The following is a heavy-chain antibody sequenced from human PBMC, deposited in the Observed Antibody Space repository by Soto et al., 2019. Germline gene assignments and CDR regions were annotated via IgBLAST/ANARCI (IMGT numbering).Heavy chain of an antibody. Sequence: SETLSLTCAVYSTSFTKYYWSWIRQPPGKGLEWIGEINHSGRTNFNPSLKSRVTISVDRSKNQFSLKLRSVTAADTGAYYCASWLVGAPFDSWGHGTLVTVSS. J-gene: IGHJ4*01. CDR3: ASWLVGAPFDS. CDR2: INHSGRT. D-gene: IGHD1-26*01. V-gene: IGHV4-34*01. CDR1: STSFTKYY.